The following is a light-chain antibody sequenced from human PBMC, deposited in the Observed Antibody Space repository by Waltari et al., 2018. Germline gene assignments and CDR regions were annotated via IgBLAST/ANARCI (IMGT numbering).Light chain of an antibody. J-gene: IGLJ1*01. CDR3: ISYAGNNKYV. CDR1: SSDVGAYNY. CDR2: EVT. V-gene: IGLV2-8*01. Sequence: QSALTQPPSASGSPGQSVTISCTGTSSDVGAYNYVSWYQQYPDKAPKLRIYEVTKRPSGVPDRFSGSKSGNTASLTVSGLQAEDEADYYCISYAGNNKYVLGAGTKVTVL.